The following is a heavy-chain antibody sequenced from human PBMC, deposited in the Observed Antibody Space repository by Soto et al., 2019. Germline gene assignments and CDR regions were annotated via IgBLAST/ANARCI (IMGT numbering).Heavy chain of an antibody. CDR2: IRGTGLNT. J-gene: IGHJ5*02. CDR3: AKRASPANIDNWFDP. CDR1: GFTFSDYY. V-gene: IGHV3-23*01. Sequence: GGSLRLSCASSGFTFSDYYMAWVRQPPGKGLEWVSVIRGTGLNTYYAASVKGRFNISRDNSKNTVYLQMDSLKVEDTAVYYCAKRASPANIDNWFDPWGPGTQVTVSS.